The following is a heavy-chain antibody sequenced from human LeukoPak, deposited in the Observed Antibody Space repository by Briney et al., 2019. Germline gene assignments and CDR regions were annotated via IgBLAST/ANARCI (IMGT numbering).Heavy chain of an antibody. CDR1: GGSFSGYY. CDR3: ASLRITIFGVVTASRDPWFDP. Sequence: SETLSLTCAVYGGSFSGYYWSWIRQPPGKGLEWIGEINHSGSTNYNPSLKSRVTISVNTSKNQFSLKLSSVTAADTAVYYCASLRITIFGVVTASRDPWFDPWGQGTLVTVSS. CDR2: INHSGST. J-gene: IGHJ5*02. V-gene: IGHV4-34*01. D-gene: IGHD3-3*01.